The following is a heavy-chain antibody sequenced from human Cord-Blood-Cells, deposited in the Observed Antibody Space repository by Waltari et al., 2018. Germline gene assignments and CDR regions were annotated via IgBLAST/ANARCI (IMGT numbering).Heavy chain of an antibody. V-gene: IGHV1-69*01. D-gene: IGHD3-16*01. J-gene: IGHJ3*02. Sequence: QVQLVQSGAEVKKPGSSVKASGKASGGTFSSYAISWVRQAPGQGLEWMGGIIPIFGTANYAQKFQGRVTITADESTSTAYMELSSLRSEDTAVYYCASEGFGGAFDIWGQGTMVTVSS. CDR3: ASEGFGGAFDI. CDR2: IIPIFGTA. CDR1: GGTFSSYA.